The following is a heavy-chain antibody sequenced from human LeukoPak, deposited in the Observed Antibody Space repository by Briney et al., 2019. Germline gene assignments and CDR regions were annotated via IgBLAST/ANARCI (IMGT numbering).Heavy chain of an antibody. CDR1: GFTFSSYW. Sequence: GGSLRLSCAASGFTFSSYWMSWVRQAPGKGLEWVANIKQDGSEKYYVDSVKGRFTISRDKAKNSLYLQMNSLRAEDTAVYYCARGGDFWSGYSPIFDYWGQGTLVTVSS. V-gene: IGHV3-7*01. D-gene: IGHD3-3*01. CDR3: ARGGDFWSGYSPIFDY. J-gene: IGHJ4*02. CDR2: IKQDGSEK.